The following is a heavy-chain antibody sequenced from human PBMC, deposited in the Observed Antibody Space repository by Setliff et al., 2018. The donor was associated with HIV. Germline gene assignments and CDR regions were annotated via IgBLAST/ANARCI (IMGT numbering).Heavy chain of an antibody. CDR3: AYSGRQLRGPYFDF. Sequence: SGPTLVNPTQTLTLTCTFSGLSLSTSGVGVGWIRQSPGKALEWLAFIYWNNNKHYSTSLKSRLPVTKDTSKHRVVFTMTNMDPVDTATYYCAYSGRQLRGPYFDFWGQGTPVTVSS. V-gene: IGHV2-5*01. D-gene: IGHD3-10*01. CDR1: GLSLSTSGVG. CDR2: IYWNNNK. J-gene: IGHJ4*02.